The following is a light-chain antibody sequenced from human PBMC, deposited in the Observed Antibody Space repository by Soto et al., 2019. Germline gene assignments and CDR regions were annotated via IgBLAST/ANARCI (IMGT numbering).Light chain of an antibody. CDR2: EAS. CDR3: QQAFSFPFT. J-gene: IGKJ3*01. V-gene: IGKV1-12*01. Sequence: DIQMTQSPSSLSASVGDRVTLTCRASQDIRTWLAWYQQKPGKAPKLLISEASSLQSGVPSRFSGSGSGTDFTLTISSLQSEDFATYYCQQAFSFPFTFGPGTKVDIK. CDR1: QDIRTW.